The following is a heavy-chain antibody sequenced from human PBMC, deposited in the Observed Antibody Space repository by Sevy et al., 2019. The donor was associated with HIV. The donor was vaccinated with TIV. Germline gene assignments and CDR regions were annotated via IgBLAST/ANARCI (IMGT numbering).Heavy chain of an antibody. J-gene: IGHJ5*02. D-gene: IGHD3-3*01. CDR2: MYYSGST. V-gene: IGHV4-59*11. CDR3: ARLYDPRRRMEFDP. Sequence: SETLSLTCTFSGGSISTHSWSWIRWPPGKGLEWIGYMYYSGSTNYDPSLKSRVTMSMDASKNQFSLNLSSVTAADTAVYYCARLYDPRRRMEFDPWGQGTLVTVSS. CDR1: GGSISTHS.